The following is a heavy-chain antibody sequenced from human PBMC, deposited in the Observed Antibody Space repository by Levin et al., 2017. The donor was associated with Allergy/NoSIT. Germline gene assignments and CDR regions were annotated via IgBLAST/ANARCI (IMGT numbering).Heavy chain of an antibody. CDR3: AKDLSRDSREGPFDI. D-gene: IGHD6-19*01. CDR1: AFTFATYA. J-gene: IGHJ3*02. Sequence: GGSLRLSCAASAFTFATYAMSWVRQAPGKGLEWVSSISVIGTSTYYADSVKGRFTISRDSSKNTLYLQMSSLRAEDTAIYYCAKDLSRDSREGPFDIWGQGTMVTVSS. V-gene: IGHV3-23*01. CDR2: ISVIGTST.